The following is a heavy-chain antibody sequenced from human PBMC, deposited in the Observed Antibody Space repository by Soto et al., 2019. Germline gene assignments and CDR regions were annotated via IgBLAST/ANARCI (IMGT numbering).Heavy chain of an antibody. CDR1: GYTFRNYG. J-gene: IGHJ4*02. V-gene: IGHV1-18*01. D-gene: IGHD3-16*01. CDR2: ISASNGNT. Sequence: QVQLVQSGAEVKKPGASVKVSCKASGYTFRNYGISWVRQAPGQGREWMGWISASNGNTYYAQKFQGRVTMSTDTSTNTAYMARRSLISDDPAVYYCARHLGKVLGTRTDYWGGGTLVTVS. CDR3: ARHLGKVLGTRTDY.